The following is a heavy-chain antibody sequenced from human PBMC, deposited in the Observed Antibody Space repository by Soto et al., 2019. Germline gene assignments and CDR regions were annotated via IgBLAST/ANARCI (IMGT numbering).Heavy chain of an antibody. CDR1: GLTFNTSG. J-gene: IGHJ5*01. CDR3: ARGTATDGLDS. CDR2: ISYDGATQ. V-gene: IGHV3-30*03. D-gene: IGHD2-21*02. Sequence: GGSLRLSCEVSGLTFNTSGMHWVRQAPGKGLEWLAVISYDGATQYYGDTVKGRFTISRDNSKNTLFLQMNSLRVDDTAVYYCARGTATDGLDSWGQGTLVTVSS.